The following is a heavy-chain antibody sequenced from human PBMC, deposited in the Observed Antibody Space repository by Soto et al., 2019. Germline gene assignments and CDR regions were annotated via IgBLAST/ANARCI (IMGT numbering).Heavy chain of an antibody. CDR1: GYTFTSFG. J-gene: IGHJ4*01. D-gene: IGHD3-10*01. CDR3: ARDKMVYYLGLGPFCP. Sequence: AAVKDSCKASGYTFTSFGISWVGQARGRGREGVGWVSGYNGETEYAQKVQGRVTMTTDRYTNTDYVDVRNLRPDDTDGCDCARDKMVYYLGLGPFCPWGQGTVVNVSS. V-gene: IGHV1-18*04. CDR2: VSGYNGET.